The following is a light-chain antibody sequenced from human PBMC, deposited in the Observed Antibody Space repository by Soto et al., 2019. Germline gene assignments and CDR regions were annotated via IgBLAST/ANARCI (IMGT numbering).Light chain of an antibody. CDR1: SSDVGDYKY. CDR3: CSYAGSYTDV. J-gene: IGLJ1*01. CDR2: DVS. Sequence: QSALTQPRSVSGSPGQSVTISCTGTSSDVGDYKYVSWYRQHPGKAPKLIIYDVSERPSGVPDRFSGSKSGNTASLTISGLQAEDESDYYCCSYAGSYTDVFGTATKVPVL. V-gene: IGLV2-11*01.